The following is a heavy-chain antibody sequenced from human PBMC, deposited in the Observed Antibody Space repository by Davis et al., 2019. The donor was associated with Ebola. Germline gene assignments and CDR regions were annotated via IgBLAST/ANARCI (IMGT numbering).Heavy chain of an antibody. CDR1: GDSVSSSSCY. J-gene: IGHJ5*02. CDR2: IYSSANT. Sequence: PSETLSLTCTVSGDSVSSSSCYWAWIRQSPGKGLEWIGSIYSSANTYYNPSLRSRVTISVDKSKNQFSLKLSSVTAADTAVYYCATLVGYYDTNGHYLGGAWGQGILVTVSS. CDR3: ATLVGYYDTNGHYLGGA. V-gene: IGHV4-39*07. D-gene: IGHD3-22*01.